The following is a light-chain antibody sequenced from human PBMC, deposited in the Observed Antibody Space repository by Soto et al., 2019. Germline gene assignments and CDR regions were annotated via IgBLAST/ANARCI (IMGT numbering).Light chain of an antibody. CDR3: NSFTTTNTYV. J-gene: IGLJ1*01. Sequence: QSALPQPASVSGSSGQSITISCTGASSDVGGFDHVSWYQQHPGKVPRLLIYDVSSRPSGVSDRFSGSKSGNTASLTISGLQAEDEADYYCNSFTTTNTYVFGTGTKVTVL. CDR2: DVS. V-gene: IGLV2-14*03. CDR1: SSDVGGFDH.